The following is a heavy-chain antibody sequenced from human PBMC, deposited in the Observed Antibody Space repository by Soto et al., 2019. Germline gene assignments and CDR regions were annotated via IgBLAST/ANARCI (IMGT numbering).Heavy chain of an antibody. Sequence: GASVKVSCKASGYTFTGYYMHWVRLSPGKGLEWVANIKHDGSDIRYVDSVKGRFTMSRDNAENSLYLQMSSLGAEDTAMYYCARDPYGNGYGAFDIWGQGTMVTVSS. D-gene: IGHD3-22*01. CDR1: GYTFTGYY. CDR3: ARDPYGNGYGAFDI. V-gene: IGHV3-7*03. J-gene: IGHJ3*02. CDR2: IKHDGSDI.